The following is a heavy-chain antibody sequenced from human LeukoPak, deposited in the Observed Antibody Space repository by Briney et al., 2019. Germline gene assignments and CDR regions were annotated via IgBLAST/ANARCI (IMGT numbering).Heavy chain of an antibody. D-gene: IGHD3-3*01. J-gene: IGHJ6*03. V-gene: IGHV4-4*02. Sequence: PSGTLSLTCAVSGGSISSSNWWSWVRQPPGKGLEWIGEIYHSGSTNYNPSLKSRVTISVDKSKNQFSLKLSSVTAADTAVYYCARDDYYDFWSGYPYYYYYMDVWGKGTTVTVSS. CDR3: ARDDYYDFWSGYPYYYYYMDV. CDR1: GGSISSSNW. CDR2: IYHSGST.